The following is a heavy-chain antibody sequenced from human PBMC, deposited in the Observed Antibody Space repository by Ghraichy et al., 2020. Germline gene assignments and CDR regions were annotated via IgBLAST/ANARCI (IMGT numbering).Heavy chain of an antibody. Sequence: LRLSCTVSGGSVSTVGFYWSWIRQYPGKGLEWIGYIYYSGSTSYNPSLKSRVAISVDTSMNQFSLKLSSVTAADTAVYYCAREDTVTTRAFDIWGQGTMVTVSS. V-gene: IGHV4-31*03. D-gene: IGHD4-17*01. CDR3: AREDTVTTRAFDI. CDR2: IYYSGST. CDR1: GGSVSTVGFY. J-gene: IGHJ3*02.